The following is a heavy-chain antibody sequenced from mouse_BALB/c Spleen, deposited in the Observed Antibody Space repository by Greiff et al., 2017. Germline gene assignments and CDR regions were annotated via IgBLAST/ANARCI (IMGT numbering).Heavy chain of an antibody. Sequence: DVKLVESGPGLVKPSQSLSLTCTVTGYSITSDYAWNWIRQFPGNKLEWMGYISYSGSTSYNPSLKSRISITRDTSKNQFFLQLNSVTTEDTATYYCARSSLYGPFAYWGQGTLVTVSA. J-gene: IGHJ3*01. CDR3: ARSSLYGPFAY. V-gene: IGHV3-2*02. D-gene: IGHD1-1*02. CDR2: ISYSGST. CDR1: GYSITSDYA.